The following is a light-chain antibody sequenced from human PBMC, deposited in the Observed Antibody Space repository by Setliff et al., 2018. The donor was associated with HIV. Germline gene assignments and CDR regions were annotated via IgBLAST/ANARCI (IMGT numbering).Light chain of an antibody. Sequence: QSVLTQPASVSGSPGQSITISCTGTSSDVGTYNYVSWYQQYSGRAPRLIVFDVSKRPSGVSDRFSGSKSGNTASLTISGLQAEDEADYHCTSYTSRHTYVFGTGTKVTVL. CDR1: SSDVGTYNY. V-gene: IGLV2-14*03. J-gene: IGLJ1*01. CDR3: TSYTSRHTYV. CDR2: DVS.